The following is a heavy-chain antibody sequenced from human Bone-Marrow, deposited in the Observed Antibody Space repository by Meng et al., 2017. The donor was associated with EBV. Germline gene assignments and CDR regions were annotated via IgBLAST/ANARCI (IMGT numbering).Heavy chain of an antibody. V-gene: IGHV3-21*01. CDR2: ISSSSRYI. Sequence: HRVWVGVVLCKPARSLRLSLAASGFTCCSYSMNWVRQAPGKGRVWDASISSSSRYIYYADSVKGRFTISRDNAKNSLYLQMNSLRAEDTAVYYCASHRGYWGQGTLVTVSS. CDR3: ASHRGY. J-gene: IGHJ4*02. CDR1: GFTCCSYS. D-gene: IGHD1-14*01.